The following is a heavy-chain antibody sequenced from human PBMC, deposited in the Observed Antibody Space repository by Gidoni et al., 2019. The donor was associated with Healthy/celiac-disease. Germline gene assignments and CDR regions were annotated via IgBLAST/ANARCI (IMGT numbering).Heavy chain of an antibody. J-gene: IGHJ4*02. CDR1: GFTFSSYA. D-gene: IGHD6-25*01. V-gene: IGHV3-30*16. Sequence: QVQLVESGGGVVQPGRSLRLSCSPSGFTFSSYAMHWVRQAPGKGLEWVAVISYDGSNKYYADSVKGRFTISRDNSKNTLYLQMNSLRAEDTAVYYCARDRAATQFDYWGQGTLVTVSS. CDR2: ISYDGSNK. CDR3: ARDRAATQFDY.